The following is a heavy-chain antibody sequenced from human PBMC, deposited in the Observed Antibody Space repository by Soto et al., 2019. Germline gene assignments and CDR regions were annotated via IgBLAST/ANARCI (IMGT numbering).Heavy chain of an antibody. CDR3: ARTSLRAAAGTKGYYYGMDV. J-gene: IGHJ6*02. Sequence: SETLSLTCAVYGGSFSGYYWSWIRQPPGKGLEWIGEINHSGSTNYNPSLKSRVTISVDTSKNQFSLKLSSVTAADTAVYYCARTSLRAAAGTKGYYYGMDVWGQGTTVTVSS. CDR2: INHSGST. D-gene: IGHD6-13*01. CDR1: GGSFSGYY. V-gene: IGHV4-34*01.